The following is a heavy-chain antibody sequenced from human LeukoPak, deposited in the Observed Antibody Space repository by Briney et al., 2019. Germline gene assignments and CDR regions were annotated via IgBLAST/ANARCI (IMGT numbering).Heavy chain of an antibody. CDR1: GGSISSGTYY. D-gene: IGHD4-23*01. J-gene: IGHJ4*02. CDR2: IYTSGST. V-gene: IGHV4-61*02. CDR3: ARGYGGNAAFLDY. Sequence: PSETLSLTCTVSGGSISSGTYYWSWIRQPAGKGLEWIGRIYTSGSTNYNPSLKSRVTMSLDTSKNQFSLKLSSVTAADTAVYYCARGYGGNAAFLDYWGQGTLVTVSS.